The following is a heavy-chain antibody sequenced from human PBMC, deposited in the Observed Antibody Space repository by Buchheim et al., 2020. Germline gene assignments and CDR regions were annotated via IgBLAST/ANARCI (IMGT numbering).Heavy chain of an antibody. D-gene: IGHD5-18*01. V-gene: IGHV4-34*01. J-gene: IGHJ6*02. CDR3: ARDQRRGYSYGYWADYYYYYGMDV. CDR2: INHSGST. CDR1: GGSFSGYY. Sequence: QVQLQQWGAGLLKPSETLSLTCAVYGGSFSGYYWSWIRQPPGKGLEWIGEINHSGSTNYNPSLKSRVTISVATSKNQFSLKLSSVTAADTAVYYCARDQRRGYSYGYWADYYYYYGMDVWGQGTT.